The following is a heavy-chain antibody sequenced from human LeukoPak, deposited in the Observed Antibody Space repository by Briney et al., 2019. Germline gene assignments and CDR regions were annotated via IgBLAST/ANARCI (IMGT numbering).Heavy chain of an antibody. V-gene: IGHV5-51*01. J-gene: IGHJ4*02. D-gene: IGHD3-16*01. CDR1: GYTFTSYW. CDR2: IYPGESDT. Sequence: GESLKISCKVSGYTFTSYWIVWVRQMPGKGLAWMGIIYPGESDTRYSPSFQGQVTISADKSISTAYLQWSSLQASDTAMYYCARHTDMRIPDYWGQGTQVTVSS. CDR3: ARHTDMRIPDY.